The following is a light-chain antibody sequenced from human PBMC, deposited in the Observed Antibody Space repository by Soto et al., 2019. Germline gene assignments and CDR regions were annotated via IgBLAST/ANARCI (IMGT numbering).Light chain of an antibody. J-gene: IGKJ2*01. Sequence: EIVLTQSPGTLSLSPGERATLSCRASQGVSSNFLAWYQQKSGQAPRLLIYGASTRATGIPGRFSGSGSGTDFTLTISRLEPEDFAVYYCQEYGGSPLYTFGRGTKVEIK. CDR1: QGVSSNF. CDR2: GAS. CDR3: QEYGGSPLYT. V-gene: IGKV3-20*01.